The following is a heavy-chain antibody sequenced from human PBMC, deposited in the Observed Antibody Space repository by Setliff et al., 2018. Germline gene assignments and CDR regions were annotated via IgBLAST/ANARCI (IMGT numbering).Heavy chain of an antibody. CDR1: GYSISSGYY. V-gene: IGHV4-38-2*01. CDR2: IYHSGST. Sequence: ETLSLTCAVSGYSISSGYYWGWIRQPPGKGLEWIGSIYHSGSTYYNPSLKSRVTISVDTSKNQFSLKLSSVTAADTAVYYCARQTRWLQLEWFDPWGQGTLVTVSS. CDR3: ARQTRWLQLEWFDP. J-gene: IGHJ5*02. D-gene: IGHD5-12*01.